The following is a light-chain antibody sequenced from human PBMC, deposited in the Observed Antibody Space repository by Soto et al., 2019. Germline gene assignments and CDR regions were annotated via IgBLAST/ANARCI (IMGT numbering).Light chain of an antibody. CDR1: QSVSSY. CDR3: QQRSNWPL. CDR2: DAS. V-gene: IGKV3-11*01. Sequence: EIVLTQSPATLSLSPGERATLSCRASQSVSSYLAWYQQKPGQAPMLLIYDASNRATGIPARFSGSGSGTDFTLTISSLEPEDFAVYYCQQRSNWPLFGPGTKVDIK. J-gene: IGKJ3*01.